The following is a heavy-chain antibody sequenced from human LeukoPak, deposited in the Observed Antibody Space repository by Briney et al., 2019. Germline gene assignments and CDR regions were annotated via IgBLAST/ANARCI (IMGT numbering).Heavy chain of an antibody. J-gene: IGHJ6*03. D-gene: IGHD6-13*01. Sequence: SETLSLTCAVYGGSFSGYYWSWIRQPPGKGLEWIGEINHSGSTNYNPSLKSRVTISVDTSKNQFSLKLSSVTAADTAVYYCARKRQYSSSWYRYYDYYYMDVWGKGTTVTVSS. V-gene: IGHV4-34*01. CDR1: GGSFSGYY. CDR2: INHSGST. CDR3: ARKRQYSSSWYRYYDYYYMDV.